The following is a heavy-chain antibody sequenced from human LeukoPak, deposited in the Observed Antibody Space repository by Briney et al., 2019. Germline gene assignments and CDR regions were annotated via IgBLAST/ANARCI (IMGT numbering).Heavy chain of an antibody. D-gene: IGHD3-22*01. Sequence: PGGSLRLSCEASGFPFSDFYLNWIRQAPGKGLEWVSYISNSGSTIYYADSVKGRFTISRDNAKNSLYLQMNSLRAEDTAVYYCAKDRRSYYDRSAYAFDISGQGTLVTVSS. CDR1: GFPFSDFY. J-gene: IGHJ3*02. V-gene: IGHV3-11*04. CDR2: ISNSGSTI. CDR3: AKDRRSYYDRSAYAFDI.